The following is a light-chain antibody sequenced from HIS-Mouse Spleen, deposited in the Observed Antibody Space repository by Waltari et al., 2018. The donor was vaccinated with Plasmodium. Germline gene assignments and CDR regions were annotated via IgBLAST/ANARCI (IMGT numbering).Light chain of an antibody. CDR3: YSTDSSGNHRV. CDR1: ALPKNY. Sequence: SYELTQPPSVSVSPGQTARITCSGDALPKNYAYWYQQKSGQAPVLVIYEDSKRPAGIPEGVSGSSSGTMGTLTISGAQVEDEADYYCYSTDSSGNHRVFGGGTKLTVL. V-gene: IGLV3-10*01. J-gene: IGLJ3*02. CDR2: EDS.